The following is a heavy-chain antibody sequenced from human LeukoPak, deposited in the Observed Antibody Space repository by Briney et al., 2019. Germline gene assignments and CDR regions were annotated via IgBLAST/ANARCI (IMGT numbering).Heavy chain of an antibody. CDR2: ISSSSSYV. J-gene: IGHJ4*02. V-gene: IGHV3-21*01. CDR1: GFTFSSYS. CDR3: ARSLTAAAGNLGY. D-gene: IGHD6-13*01. Sequence: GGALRLSCAASGFTFSSYSMNGVRQAPGKGLAWVSSISSSSSYVDYADSVRGRFTISRDNAKNSLYLQMNSLRAEDTAVYYCARSLTAAAGNLGYWGQGTLITVSS.